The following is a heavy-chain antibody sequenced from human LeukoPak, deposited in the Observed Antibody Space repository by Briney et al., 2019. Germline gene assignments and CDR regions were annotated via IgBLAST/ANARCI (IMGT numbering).Heavy chain of an antibody. CDR3: AKDRSSRWTWTIDY. Sequence: GGSLTLSCAASGFALSSNGMHWVRQSPGKGREGVALISYGGSNKYYAVCVEGRFTISRHNSKNTLYLQMNPQRAEDRAVYYCAKDRSSRWTWTIDYGGGGTVVTVSS. J-gene: IGHJ4*02. V-gene: IGHV3-30*18. CDR1: GFALSSNG. D-gene: IGHD6-13*01. CDR2: ISYGGSNK.